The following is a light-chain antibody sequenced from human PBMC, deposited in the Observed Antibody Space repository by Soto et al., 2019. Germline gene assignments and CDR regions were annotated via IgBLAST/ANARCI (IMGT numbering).Light chain of an antibody. J-gene: IGLJ1*01. CDR1: SSDVGGYNY. V-gene: IGLV2-11*01. CDR2: DVS. CDR3: CSYAGTYTSYV. Sequence: QSALTQPRSVSGSPGQSVSISCTGTSSDVGGYNYVSWYQQHPGKAPKLMSYDVSKRPSGVPDRFSGSKSGNTASLTISGLQAEDEADYYCCSYAGTYTSYVFGTGTKVTXL.